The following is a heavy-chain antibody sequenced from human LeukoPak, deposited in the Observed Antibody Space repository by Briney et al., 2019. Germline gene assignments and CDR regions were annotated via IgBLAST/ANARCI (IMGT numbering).Heavy chain of an antibody. J-gene: IGHJ6*03. CDR3: AKQDYSNYGLYYYYMDV. CDR2: IYNDGST. Sequence: QPGGSLRLSCAASGFTVGSNFMSWVRQAPGKGLEWVSVIYNDGSTYYADSVKGRFTISRDNSKNTLYLQMNSLRAEDTAVYYCAKQDYSNYGLYYYYMDVWGKGTTVTVSS. CDR1: GFTVGSNF. D-gene: IGHD4-11*01. V-gene: IGHV3-66*04.